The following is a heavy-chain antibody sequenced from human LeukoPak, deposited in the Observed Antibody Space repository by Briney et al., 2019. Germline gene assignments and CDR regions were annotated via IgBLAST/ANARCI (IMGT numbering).Heavy chain of an antibody. CDR3: ARVGIGRSNWFDP. V-gene: IGHV4-39*07. J-gene: IGHJ5*02. Sequence: SETLSLTCIVSGVSISSSNYYWGWIRQPPGKGLEWIGNIYSSGSTYYNASLKSRVTISVDTSKNQFSLKLSSVTAADTAVYYCARVGIGRSNWFDPWGQGTLVTVSS. CDR2: IYSSGST. D-gene: IGHD5-12*01. CDR1: GVSISSSNYY.